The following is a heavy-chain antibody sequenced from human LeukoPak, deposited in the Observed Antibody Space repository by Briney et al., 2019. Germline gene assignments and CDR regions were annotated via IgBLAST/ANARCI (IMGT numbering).Heavy chain of an antibody. CDR2: IWYDGSNK. CDR1: GFTFSSYG. V-gene: IGHV3-33*01. CDR3: ARGRDVLLWFGELREDAFDI. J-gene: IGHJ3*02. Sequence: GGSLRLSCAASGFTFSSYGTHWVRQAPGKGLEWVAVIWYDGSNKYYADSVKGRFTISRDNSKNTLYLQMNSLRAEDTAVYYCARGRDVLLWFGELREDAFDIWGQGTMVTVSS. D-gene: IGHD3-10*01.